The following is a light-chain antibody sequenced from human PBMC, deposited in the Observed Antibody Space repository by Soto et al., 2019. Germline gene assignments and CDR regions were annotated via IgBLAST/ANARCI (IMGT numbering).Light chain of an antibody. CDR3: QQCNNLPFS. V-gene: IGKV3-15*01. CDR1: HDVTTN. J-gene: IGKJ5*01. Sequence: EISITQFPAILSASPGGGATLSCSAAHDVTTNFAWYQLRRCQPPRLLIYDISTRATGVPARFSGSGSGTEFTLTISGLQSEDFALYFCQQCNNLPFSFGPGTRLETK. CDR2: DIS.